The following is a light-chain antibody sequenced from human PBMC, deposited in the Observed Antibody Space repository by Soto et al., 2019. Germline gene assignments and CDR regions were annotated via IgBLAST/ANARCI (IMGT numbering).Light chain of an antibody. CDR1: QSISTF. CDR2: DAS. CDR3: HQRRNWPLT. Sequence: EIVLTQSPATLSLSPGERATVSCRASQSISTFLAWYQQKPGQAPRLLIYDASNRATGIPARFSGSGSGTDFSLSISTLEPEDFAVYYCHQRRNWPLTFGGGTAVEIK. V-gene: IGKV3-11*01. J-gene: IGKJ4*01.